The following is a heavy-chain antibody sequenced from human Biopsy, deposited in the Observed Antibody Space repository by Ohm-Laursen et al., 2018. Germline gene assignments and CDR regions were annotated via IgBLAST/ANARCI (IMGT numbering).Heavy chain of an antibody. CDR3: ARGMRSSGWPYFDS. D-gene: IGHD6-19*01. CDR1: GDSVSSGSFY. V-gene: IGHV4-61*01. J-gene: IGHJ4*02. CDR2: INNSGSTA. Sequence: SDTLSLTCTVSGDSVSSGSFYWTWLRQPPGQGLEYIGYINNSGSTANYNPSLESLVTMSVDMPKNQFSLKLSSVTAADTAIYYGARGMRSSGWPYFDSWGQGTLVTVSS.